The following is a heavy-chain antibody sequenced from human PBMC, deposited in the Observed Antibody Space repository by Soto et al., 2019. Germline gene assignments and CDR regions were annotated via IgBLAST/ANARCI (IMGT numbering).Heavy chain of an antibody. CDR2: IDPSDSYT. Sequence: PGESLKISCKGSGYSFTSYWISWVRQMPGKGLEWMGRIDPSDSYTNYSPSFQGHVTISADKSISTAYLQWSSLKASDTAMYYCARPAEDTVTTTYYYGMDVWGQGTTGTVS. CDR3: ARPAEDTVTTTYYYGMDV. V-gene: IGHV5-10-1*01. J-gene: IGHJ6*02. D-gene: IGHD4-17*01. CDR1: GYSFTSYW.